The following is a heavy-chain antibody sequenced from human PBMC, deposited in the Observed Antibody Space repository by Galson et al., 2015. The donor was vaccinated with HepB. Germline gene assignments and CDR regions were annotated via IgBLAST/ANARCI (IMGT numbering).Heavy chain of an antibody. CDR1: GSTFTSYG. D-gene: IGHD3-10*01. V-gene: IGHV1-18*01. CDR3: ARDHFSAGGSGSYPY. CDR2: ISAYNGNT. J-gene: IGHJ4*02. Sequence: SVKVSCKASGSTFTSYGISWGRQAPGQGLEWMGWISAYNGNTNYAQKLQGRVTMTTDTSTSTAYMELRSLRSDDTAVYYCARDHFSAGGSGSYPYWGQGTLVTVSS.